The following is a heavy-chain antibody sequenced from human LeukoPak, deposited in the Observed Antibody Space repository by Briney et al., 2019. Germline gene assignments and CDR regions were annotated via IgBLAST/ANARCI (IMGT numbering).Heavy chain of an antibody. CDR1: GYTFSDYY. Sequence: ASVNVSCKASGYTFSDYYMHWVRQAPGQGPEWMGWINPNSGGAKFPQKFQGRVTMTRDTSNSTAYMELTGLRSDDTAVYYCARGGVRRAKDSYYCDYWGRGTLVTVSS. CDR3: ARGGVRRAKDSYYCDY. CDR2: INPNSGGA. V-gene: IGHV1-2*02. D-gene: IGHD3-10*01. J-gene: IGHJ4*02.